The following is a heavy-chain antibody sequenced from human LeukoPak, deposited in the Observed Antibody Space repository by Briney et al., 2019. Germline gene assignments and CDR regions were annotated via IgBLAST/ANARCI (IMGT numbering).Heavy chain of an antibody. Sequence: GGSLRLSCTASGFTFSTYWMTWVRQAPGKGLEWVGNIHQDGSEKYYVDSVRGRFSISRDNARNSLYLQMNSLRAEDTAVYYCAREGAGYGDYPYFYAMDVWGQGTTVTVSS. V-gene: IGHV3-7*03. J-gene: IGHJ6*02. CDR3: AREGAGYGDYPYFYAMDV. CDR2: IHQDGSEK. CDR1: GFTFSTYW. D-gene: IGHD4-17*01.